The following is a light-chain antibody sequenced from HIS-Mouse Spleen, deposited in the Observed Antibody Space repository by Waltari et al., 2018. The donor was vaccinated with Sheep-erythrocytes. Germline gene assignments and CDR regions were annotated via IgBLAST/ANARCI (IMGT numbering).Light chain of an antibody. CDR1: VLSKKY. CDR2: KDS. J-gene: IGLJ2*01. CDR3: YSAADNNLV. V-gene: IGLV3-27*01. Sequence: SYQLTQPSSVSVSPGQTARTTSSGVVLSKKYARWFQQKPGQAPVLVIYKDSERPSGIPERFSGSSSGTTVTLTISGAQVEDEADYYCYSAADNNLVFGGGTKLTVL.